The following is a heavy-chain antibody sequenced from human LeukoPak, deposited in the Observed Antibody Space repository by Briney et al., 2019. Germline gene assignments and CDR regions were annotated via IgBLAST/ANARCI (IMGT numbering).Heavy chain of an antibody. J-gene: IGHJ6*02. CDR3: ARMHPYTRLLWFGEDGMDV. Sequence: ASVKVSCKASGYTFTGYYMHWVRQAPGQGLEWMGWINPNSGGTNYAQKFQGRVTMTRDTSISTAYMELSRLRSDDTAVYYCARMHPYTRLLWFGEDGMDVWGQRTTVTVSS. D-gene: IGHD3-10*01. CDR1: GYTFTGYY. CDR2: INPNSGGT. V-gene: IGHV1-2*02.